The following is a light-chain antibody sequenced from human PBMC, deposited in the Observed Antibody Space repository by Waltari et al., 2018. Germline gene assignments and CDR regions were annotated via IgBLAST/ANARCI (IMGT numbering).Light chain of an antibody. V-gene: IGKV1-39*01. CDR1: QDISSY. J-gene: IGKJ1*01. Sequence: DIQMTQSPSSLSASVGDRVTITCRASQDISSYLNWYQQKPGKAPKLLIYAASSLQSWVPSKFSGSGSGTDFTLTISSLQPEDFATYYCQQTYSTPPWTFGQGTKVEIK. CDR2: AAS. CDR3: QQTYSTPPWT.